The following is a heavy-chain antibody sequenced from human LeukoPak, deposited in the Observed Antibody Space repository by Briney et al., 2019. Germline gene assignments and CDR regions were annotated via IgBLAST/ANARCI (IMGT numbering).Heavy chain of an antibody. Sequence: GGSLRLSCAASGFTFSTYAMSWVRQAPGKGLEWVSTISDSGANTYYADSVRGRFTISRDNSKNTLYLQKNSLRADDTAIYYCAKSMTLQWRGFFDLWGRGTHATVSS. CDR1: GFTFSTYA. CDR3: AKSMTLQWRGFFDL. J-gene: IGHJ2*01. CDR2: ISDSGANT. D-gene: IGHD6-19*01. V-gene: IGHV3-23*01.